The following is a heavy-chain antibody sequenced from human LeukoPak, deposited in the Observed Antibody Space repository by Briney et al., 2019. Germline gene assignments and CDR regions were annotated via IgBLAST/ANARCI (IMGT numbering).Heavy chain of an antibody. V-gene: IGHV3-21*01. CDR3: ARGGGSKGTL. Sequence: PGGSLRLSCAASGFTFSSYSMNWVRQAPGKGLEWVSSISTSSSYIYYADSVKGRFTISRDNAKNSLYLQMNSLRAEDTAVYYCARGGGSKGTLWGQGTLVTVSS. CDR1: GFTFSSYS. J-gene: IGHJ4*02. CDR2: ISTSSSYI. D-gene: IGHD3-16*01.